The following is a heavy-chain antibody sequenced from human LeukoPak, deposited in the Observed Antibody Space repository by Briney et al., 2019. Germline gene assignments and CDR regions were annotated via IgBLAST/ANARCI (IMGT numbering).Heavy chain of an antibody. CDR1: GGSISSSSYY. CDR2: IYYSGST. J-gene: IGHJ6*03. CDR3: ARDSPYDFWSGYSSGDYYYMDV. D-gene: IGHD3-3*01. V-gene: IGHV4-39*07. Sequence: PSETLSLTCTVSGGSISSSSYYWGWIRQPPGKGLEWIGSIYYSGSTYYNPSLKSRVTISVDTSKNQFSLKLSSVTAADTAVYYCARDSPYDFWSGYSSGDYYYMDVWGKGTTVTVSS.